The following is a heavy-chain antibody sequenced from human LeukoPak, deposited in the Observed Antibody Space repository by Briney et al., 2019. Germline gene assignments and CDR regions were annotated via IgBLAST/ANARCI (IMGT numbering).Heavy chain of an antibody. V-gene: IGHV2-5*01. CDR3: AHTVPMVRGVTYYGMDV. CDR1: GFSLSTSGVG. Sequence: SGPTLVNPTQTLTLTWTFSGFSLSTSGVGVGWIRQPPGKALEWLALIYWNDDKRYSPSLKSRLTITKDTSKNQVVLTMTNMHPVDTATYYCAHTVPMVRGVTYYGMDVWGQGTTVTVSS. CDR2: IYWNDDK. J-gene: IGHJ6*02. D-gene: IGHD3-10*01.